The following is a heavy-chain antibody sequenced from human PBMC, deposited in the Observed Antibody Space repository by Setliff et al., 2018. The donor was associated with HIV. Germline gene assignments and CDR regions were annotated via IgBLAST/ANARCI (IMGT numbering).Heavy chain of an antibody. CDR1: GFTFSSYA. V-gene: IGHV3-30*04. CDR2: ISYDGSNK. J-gene: IGHJ4*02. D-gene: IGHD2-2*01. Sequence: GGSLRLSCAASGFTFSSYAMHWVRQAPGKGLEWVAVISYDGSNKYYADSVKGRFTISRDNSKNTLYLQMNSLRAEDTAVYYCARDSVVGTRGAMSNWGQGTLVTVSS. CDR3: ARDSVVGTRGAMSN.